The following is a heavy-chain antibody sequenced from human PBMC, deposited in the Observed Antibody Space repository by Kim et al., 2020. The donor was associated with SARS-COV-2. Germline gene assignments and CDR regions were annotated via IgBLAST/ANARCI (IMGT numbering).Heavy chain of an antibody. D-gene: IGHD6-13*01. V-gene: IGHV1-2*02. CDR1: GYTFTGYY. J-gene: IGHJ4*02. CDR2: INPNSGGT. Sequence: ASVKVSCKASGYTFTGYYMHWVRQAPGQGLEWMGWINPNSGGTNYAQKFQGRDTMTRDTSISTAYMELSRLRSDDTAVYYCARRYSSSWSSFDYWGQGTLVTVSS. CDR3: ARRYSSSWSSFDY.